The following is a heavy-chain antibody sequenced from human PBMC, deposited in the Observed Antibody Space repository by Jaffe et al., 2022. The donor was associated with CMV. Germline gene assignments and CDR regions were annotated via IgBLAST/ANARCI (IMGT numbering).Heavy chain of an antibody. CDR2: IWYDGSNK. CDR1: GFTFSSYG. D-gene: IGHD1-26*01. J-gene: IGHJ4*02. CDR3: ARDRLTSGSQAVFDY. V-gene: IGHV3-33*01. Sequence: QVQLVESGGGVVQPGRSLRLSCAASGFTFSSYGMHWVRQAPGKGLEWVAVIWYDGSNKYYADSVKGRFTISRDNSKNTLYLQMNSLRAEDTAVYYCARDRLTSGSQAVFDYWGQGTLVTVSS.